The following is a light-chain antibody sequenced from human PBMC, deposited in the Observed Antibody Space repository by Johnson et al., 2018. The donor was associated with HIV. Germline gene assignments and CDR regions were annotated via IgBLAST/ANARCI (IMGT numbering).Light chain of an antibody. Sequence: QSVLTQPPSVSAAPGQKVTISCSGSSSNIGNNYVSWYQQLPGRAPKLLIYDNNKRPSGIPDRFSGSKSGTSATLDITGLQTGDEADYYCGTWDNSLSAGGVFGTGTKVTVL. CDR1: SSNIGNNY. CDR2: DNN. J-gene: IGLJ1*01. CDR3: GTWDNSLSAGGV. V-gene: IGLV1-51*01.